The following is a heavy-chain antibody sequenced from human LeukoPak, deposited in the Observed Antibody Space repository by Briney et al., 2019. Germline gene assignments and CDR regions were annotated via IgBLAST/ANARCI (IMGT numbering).Heavy chain of an antibody. D-gene: IGHD5-18*01. CDR3: ARDASGYSYGFPNMDV. Sequence: GGSLRLSCAASGFTFSSYAMHWVRQAPGKGLEWVAVISYDGSNKYYADSVKGRFTISRDNAKNSLYLQMNSLRAEDTAVYYCARDASGYSYGFPNMDVWGKGTTVTISS. J-gene: IGHJ6*03. CDR2: ISYDGSNK. V-gene: IGHV3-30*04. CDR1: GFTFSSYA.